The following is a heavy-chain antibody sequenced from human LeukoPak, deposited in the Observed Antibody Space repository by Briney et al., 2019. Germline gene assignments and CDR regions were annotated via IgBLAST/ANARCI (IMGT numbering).Heavy chain of an antibody. J-gene: IGHJ4*02. CDR1: GFTFSTYR. CDR3: ARDPDYGDPGPFWDY. CDR2: INQDGSGR. V-gene: IGHV3-7*01. Sequence: GGSLRLSCVASGFTFSTYRMSWVRQAPGKGLEWVANINQDGSGRYHVDSVKGRITISRDNAKNSLYLQMNSLRAEDTAVYYCARDPDYGDPGPFWDYWGQGTLVTVSS. D-gene: IGHD4-17*01.